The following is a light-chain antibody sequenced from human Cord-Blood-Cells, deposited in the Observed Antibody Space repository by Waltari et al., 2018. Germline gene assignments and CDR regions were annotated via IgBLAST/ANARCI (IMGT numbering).Light chain of an antibody. CDR2: DVS. CDR1: SSDVGGYNY. V-gene: IGLV2-14*03. Sequence: QSALTQPVSVSGSPGQSITISCTGTSSDVGGYNYVYWYQQHSGKAPKLMIYDVSNRPSGVSNRFSGSKSGNTASLTISGLQAEDEADYYCSSYTSSSTLVFGTGTKVTVL. CDR3: SSYTSSSTLV. J-gene: IGLJ1*01.